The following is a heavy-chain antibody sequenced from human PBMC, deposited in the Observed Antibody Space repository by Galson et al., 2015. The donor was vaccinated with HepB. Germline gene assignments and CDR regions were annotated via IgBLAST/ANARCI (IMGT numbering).Heavy chain of an antibody. CDR1: GFTFSSYA. CDR3: ARDLVDLPTVTTGGSVAY. D-gene: IGHD4-17*01. J-gene: IGHJ4*02. CDR2: ISYDGSNK. Sequence: SLRLSCAASGFTFSSYAMHWVRQAPGKGLEWVAVISYDGSNKYYADSVKGRFTISRDNSKNTLYLQMNSLRAEDTAVYYCARDLVDLPTVTTGGSVAYWGQGTLVTASS. V-gene: IGHV3-30*04.